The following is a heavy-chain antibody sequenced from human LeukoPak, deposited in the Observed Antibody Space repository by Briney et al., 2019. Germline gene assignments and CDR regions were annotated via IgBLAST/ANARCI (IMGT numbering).Heavy chain of an antibody. CDR1: GFTFSTYS. CDR2: ISGSSDYK. V-gene: IGHV3-21*01. CDR3: ARGPQWLAYDY. D-gene: IGHD6-19*01. Sequence: GGSLRLSCAASGFTFSTYSMNWVRQAPGKGLEWVSSISGSSDYKYHADSVKGRFTISRDNAKNSLYLQMNSLRVEDTAVYYCARGPQWLAYDYWGQGTLVTVSS. J-gene: IGHJ4*02.